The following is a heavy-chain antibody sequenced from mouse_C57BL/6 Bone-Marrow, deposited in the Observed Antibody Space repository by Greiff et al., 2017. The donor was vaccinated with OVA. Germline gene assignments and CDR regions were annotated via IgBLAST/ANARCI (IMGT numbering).Heavy chain of an antibody. CDR2: IDPANGNT. CDR3: ARSPVVAPYAMGD. Sequence: VQLQQPGAELVKPGASVKLSCKASGYTFTSYWMHWVKQRPGRGLEWIGRIDPANGNTKYAPKFQGKATITADTSSNTAYLQLSSLTSEDTAIYYGARSPVVAPYAMGDWGQGTSVTVSS. D-gene: IGHD1-1*01. J-gene: IGHJ4*01. CDR1: GYTFTSYW. V-gene: IGHV14-3*01.